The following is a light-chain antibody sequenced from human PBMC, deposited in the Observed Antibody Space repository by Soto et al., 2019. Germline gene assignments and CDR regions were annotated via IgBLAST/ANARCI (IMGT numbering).Light chain of an antibody. Sequence: QSVLTQPASVSGSPGQSITIPCTGTSSDVGGHNFVSWYQHHPGKAPKLMIYDVTNRPSGVSDRFSGSKSGNTASLTISGLRAEDEADYFCSSYTSITTFYVFGTGTKVTVL. CDR3: SSYTSITTFYV. J-gene: IGLJ1*01. CDR1: SSDVGGHNF. V-gene: IGLV2-14*03. CDR2: DVT.